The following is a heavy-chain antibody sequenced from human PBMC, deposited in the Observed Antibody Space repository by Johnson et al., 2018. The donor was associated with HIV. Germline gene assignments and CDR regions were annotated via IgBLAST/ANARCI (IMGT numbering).Heavy chain of an antibody. CDR1: GFTFNDYG. V-gene: IGHV3-20*04. CDR2: ITWNGGST. D-gene: IGHD4-17*01. J-gene: IGHJ3*02. Sequence: VQLVESGGGVVRPGGSLRLSCAASGFTFNDYGMNWVRQAPGKGLEWVPGITWNGGSTGYADSVKGRFTISRDNAKTSLYLQMNSLTPEDTALYYCARAVTTASGDAFDIWGQGTMVTVSS. CDR3: ARAVTTASGDAFDI.